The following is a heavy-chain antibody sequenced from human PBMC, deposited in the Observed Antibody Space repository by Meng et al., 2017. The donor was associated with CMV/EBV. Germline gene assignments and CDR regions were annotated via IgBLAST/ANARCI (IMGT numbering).Heavy chain of an antibody. CDR1: GFTFSSYW. CDR3: ARGVKSGYSGYDLAVYYFDY. V-gene: IGHV3-7*01. J-gene: IGHJ4*02. CDR2: IKQDGSEK. D-gene: IGHD5-12*01. Sequence: GESLKISCAASGFTFSSYWMSWVRQAPGKGLEWVANIKQDGSEKYYVDSVKGRFTISRDNAKNSLYLQMNSLGAEDTAVYYCARGVKSGYSGYDLAVYYFDYWGQGTLVTVSS.